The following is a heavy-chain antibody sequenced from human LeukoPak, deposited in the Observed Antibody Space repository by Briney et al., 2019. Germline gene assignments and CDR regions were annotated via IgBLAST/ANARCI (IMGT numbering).Heavy chain of an antibody. D-gene: IGHD6-13*01. V-gene: IGHV3-30*02. CDR2: IRYDGSNK. Sequence: GGSLRLSCAASGFTFSSYGMHWVRQAPGKGLEWVAFIRYDGSNKYYADSVKGRFTISRDNSKNTLYLQMNSLRAEDTAVYYCARQPPPGIARTYAIWGQGTMVTVSS. CDR1: GFTFSSYG. J-gene: IGHJ3*02. CDR3: ARQPPPGIARTYAI.